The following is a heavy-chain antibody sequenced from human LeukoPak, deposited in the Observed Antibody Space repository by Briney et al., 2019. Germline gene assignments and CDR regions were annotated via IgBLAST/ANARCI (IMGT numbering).Heavy chain of an antibody. Sequence: GGSLRLSCAASGFTFSDYYMSWIRQAPGKALEWVSYVSSGSSTIYYADSVKGRFTVSRDNGKRSLYLHMNSLRAEDTALYYCASGGIYYGAAFDFWGQGTLVTVSS. CDR2: VSSGSSTI. V-gene: IGHV3-11*01. CDR1: GFTFSDYY. D-gene: IGHD1-26*01. CDR3: ASGGIYYGAAFDF. J-gene: IGHJ4*02.